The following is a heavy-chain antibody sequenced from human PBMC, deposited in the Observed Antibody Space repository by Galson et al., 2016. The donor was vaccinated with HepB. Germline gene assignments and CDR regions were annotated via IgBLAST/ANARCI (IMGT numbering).Heavy chain of an antibody. CDR2: IYYRGST. V-gene: IGHV4-4*02. J-gene: IGHJ4*02. D-gene: IGHD2-21*02. CDR3: ALRYCGGDCLLSTGAIDY. CDR1: GVSVSSSNW. Sequence: ETLSLTCAVSGVSVSSSNWWTWVRQPPGEGLEWIGEIYYRGSTNYNPSLQSRVNISVDKSRNQFSLTLTSVTAADTGMYYRALRYCGGDCLLSTGAIDYWGPGSLVTVSS.